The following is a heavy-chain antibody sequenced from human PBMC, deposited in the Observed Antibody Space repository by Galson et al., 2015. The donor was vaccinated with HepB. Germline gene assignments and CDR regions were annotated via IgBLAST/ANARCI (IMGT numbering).Heavy chain of an antibody. Sequence: SVKVSCKASGYTFNTYGITYVRQAPGQGLEWVGWINPDNGNTKYAQKLQGRVTMTTDTSTSTAYMELRSLRPDDTAVYYCARGPWFGELTGILVLQHWGQGTLVTVSS. D-gene: IGHD3-10*01. CDR1: GYTFNTYG. J-gene: IGHJ1*01. V-gene: IGHV1-18*04. CDR2: INPDNGNT. CDR3: ARGPWFGELTGILVLQH.